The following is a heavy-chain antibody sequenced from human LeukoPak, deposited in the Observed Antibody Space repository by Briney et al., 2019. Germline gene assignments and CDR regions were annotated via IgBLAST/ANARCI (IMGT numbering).Heavy chain of an antibody. D-gene: IGHD3-9*01. Sequence: SETLSLTCAVYGGSFSGYYWSWIRQPPGKGLEWIGEINHSGSTNYYPSLKSRVTISVDTSKNQFSLKLSSVTAADTDVYYCARGVSDDILTGDYTNKLFFDYWGQGTLVTVSS. J-gene: IGHJ4*02. CDR2: INHSGST. V-gene: IGHV4-34*01. CDR1: GGSFSGYY. CDR3: ARGVSDDILTGDYTNKLFFDY.